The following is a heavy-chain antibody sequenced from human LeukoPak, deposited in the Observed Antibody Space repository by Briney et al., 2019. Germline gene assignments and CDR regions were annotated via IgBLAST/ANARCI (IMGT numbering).Heavy chain of an antibody. Sequence: VASVKVSCKASGYTFTSYGISWVRQAPGQGLEWMGWISVYNGNTKYVQKFQGRVTMTTDTSTRTAYMELRSLRSEDTAVYYCAREDVLMVYAERIPYYWGQGTLVTVSS. CDR1: GYTFTSYG. CDR3: AREDVLMVYAERIPYY. D-gene: IGHD2-8*01. J-gene: IGHJ4*02. V-gene: IGHV1-18*01. CDR2: ISVYNGNT.